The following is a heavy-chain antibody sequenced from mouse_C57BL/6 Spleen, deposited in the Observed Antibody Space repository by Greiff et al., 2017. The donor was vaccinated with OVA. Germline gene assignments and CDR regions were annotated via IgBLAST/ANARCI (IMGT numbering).Heavy chain of an antibody. D-gene: IGHD1-1*01. V-gene: IGHV1-39*01. CDR1: GYSFTDYN. CDR3: ARRALYGSSPYWYFDV. Sequence: VHVKQSGPELVKPGASVKISCKASGYSFTDYNMNWVKQSNGKSLEWIGVINPNYGTTSYNQKFKGKATLTVDQSSSTAYMQLNSLTSEDSAVYYCARRALYGSSPYWYFDVWGTGTTVTVSS. J-gene: IGHJ1*03. CDR2: INPNYGTT.